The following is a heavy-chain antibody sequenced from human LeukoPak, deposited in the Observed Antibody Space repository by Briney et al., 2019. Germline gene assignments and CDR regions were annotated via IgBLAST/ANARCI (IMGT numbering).Heavy chain of an antibody. Sequence: GGSLRLSCTGSEDSFTSYWIGWVRQMPGKGLEWIGIIYPSDSDTIYSPSFQGQVTISADKSIRTAYLQWSSLKASDTAMYYCAISNGVSSSSGYWGQGTLVTVSS. CDR1: EDSFTSYW. D-gene: IGHD6-6*01. V-gene: IGHV5-51*01. CDR2: IYPSDSDT. CDR3: AISNGVSSSSGY. J-gene: IGHJ4*02.